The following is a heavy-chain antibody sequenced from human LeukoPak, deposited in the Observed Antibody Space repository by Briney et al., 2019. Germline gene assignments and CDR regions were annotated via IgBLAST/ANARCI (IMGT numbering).Heavy chain of an antibody. J-gene: IGHJ2*01. CDR2: IYYSGST. Sequence: SETLSLTCTVSGGSVNSGTYYWNWIRQPPGKGLEWIGYIYYSGSTNYNPSLKSRATISIDTSKNQFSLKLNSVTAADTAIYYCARLGKVDFMTYHYFHLWGRGTLVTVSS. V-gene: IGHV4-61*01. D-gene: IGHD5-12*01. CDR1: GGSVNSGTYY. CDR3: ARLGKVDFMTYHYFHL.